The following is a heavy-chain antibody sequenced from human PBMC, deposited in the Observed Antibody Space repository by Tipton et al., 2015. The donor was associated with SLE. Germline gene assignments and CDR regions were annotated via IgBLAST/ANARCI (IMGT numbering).Heavy chain of an antibody. CDR1: GGSISSSSYY. CDR3: ARGRGAVADAYYMDV. J-gene: IGHJ6*03. CDR2: IYYSGST. D-gene: IGHD6-19*01. Sequence: TLSLTCTVSGGSISSSSYYWGWIRQPPGKGLEWIGYIYYSGSTNYNPSLKSRVTISVDTSKNQFSLKLSSVTAADTAVYYCARGRGAVADAYYMDVWGKGTTVTVSS. V-gene: IGHV4-61*05.